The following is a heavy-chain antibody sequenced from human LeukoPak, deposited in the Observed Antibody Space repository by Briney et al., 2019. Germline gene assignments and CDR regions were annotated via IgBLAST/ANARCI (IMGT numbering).Heavy chain of an antibody. CDR3: AKDGTAIRWELPGTVPCGF. D-gene: IGHD1-26*01. Sequence: SGGSLRLSCAASGFTFSSYSMNWVRQAPGKGLEWVSSISSSSSYIYYADSVKGRFTISRDNSKNTLYLQMNSLRAEDTAVYYCAKDGTAIRWELPGTVPCGFWGQGTLVTVSS. J-gene: IGHJ4*02. V-gene: IGHV3-21*04. CDR2: ISSSSSYI. CDR1: GFTFSSYS.